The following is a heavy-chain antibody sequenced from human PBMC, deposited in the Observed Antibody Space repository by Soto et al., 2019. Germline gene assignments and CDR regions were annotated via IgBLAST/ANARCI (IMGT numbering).Heavy chain of an antibody. CDR2: ISGSGGST. CDR3: VKDDYYDSIGSYRY. Sequence: PGGSLRLSCATSGFIFRISSMSYVRQAPGKGLEWVSAISGSGGSTYYADSVKGRFTISRDNSKNMLYLQMNSLRAEDTAVYFCVKDDYYDSIGSYRYWGQGTPVTVYS. J-gene: IGHJ4*02. D-gene: IGHD3-22*01. CDR1: GFIFRISS. V-gene: IGHV3-23*01.